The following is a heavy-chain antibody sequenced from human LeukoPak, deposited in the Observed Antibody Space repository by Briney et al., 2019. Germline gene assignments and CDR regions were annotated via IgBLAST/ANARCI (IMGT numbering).Heavy chain of an antibody. V-gene: IGHV3-66*01. CDR3: ARRLEYSGSKGVFDY. Sequence: GGSLRLSCAASGFSVSNKYMSWVRQAPGKGLEWVSVIYTGGDTYYADSVKGRFTISRDNSKNTLDLQMNSLRAEDTAVYYCARRLEYSGSKGVFDYWGQGTLVTVSS. D-gene: IGHD1-26*01. J-gene: IGHJ4*02. CDR1: GFSVSNKY. CDR2: IYTGGDT.